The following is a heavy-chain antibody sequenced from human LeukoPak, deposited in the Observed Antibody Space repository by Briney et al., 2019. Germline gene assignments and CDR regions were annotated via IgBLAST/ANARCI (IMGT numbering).Heavy chain of an antibody. CDR1: GYTFTGYY. CDR2: INPNSGGT. Sequence: ASVKVSCKASGYTFTGYYMHWVRQAPGQGLEWMGWINPNSGGTNYAQKFQGRVTMTRDTSISTAYMELSRLRSDDTAVYYCARVGDYGDYNYFDYWGQGTLVTVSS. J-gene: IGHJ4*02. CDR3: ARVGDYGDYNYFDY. V-gene: IGHV1-2*02. D-gene: IGHD4-17*01.